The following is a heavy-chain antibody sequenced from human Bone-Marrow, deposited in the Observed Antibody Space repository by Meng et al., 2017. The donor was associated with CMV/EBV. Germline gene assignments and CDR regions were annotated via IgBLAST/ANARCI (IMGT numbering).Heavy chain of an antibody. CDR1: GFTFSTDT. D-gene: IGHD1-1*01. Sequence: GESLKISCAASGFTFSTDTIHGVRQAPGKGLEWVAVISYDGSNTYYADFLKGRFTISRDNSQNTLYLQMNSLRPEDTAVYYCARDMYKQLTYYYYYGLDVWGQGTAVTVSS. V-gene: IGHV3-30*04. J-gene: IGHJ6*02. CDR3: ARDMYKQLTYYYYYGLDV. CDR2: ISYDGSNT.